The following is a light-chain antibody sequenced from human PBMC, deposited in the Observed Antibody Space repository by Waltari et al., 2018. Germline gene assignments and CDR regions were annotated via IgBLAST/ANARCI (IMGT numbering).Light chain of an antibody. CDR3: AAWDDSLNAWV. J-gene: IGLJ3*02. V-gene: IGLV1-44*01. Sequence: QSVLTQPPSASGTPGQRVTISCFGSSSNIGSNTVNWYQQVPGTAPKLLIYINKRGTSGYPGRFSGSKSGTSAALAISGLQSEDEADYSCAAWDDSLNAWVFGGGTKLTGL. CDR2: INK. CDR1: SSNIGSNT.